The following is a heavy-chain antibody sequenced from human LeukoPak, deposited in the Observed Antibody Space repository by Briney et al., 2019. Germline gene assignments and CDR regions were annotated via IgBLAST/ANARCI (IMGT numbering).Heavy chain of an antibody. CDR2: IYPGDSHT. D-gene: IGHD3-10*01. Sequence: EALKISCKGSGYSFTTYWIGWVRPAPGKGLGWMGIIYPGDSHTRYSPPFQGQVTISADKSVTTACLQWRSLKASHTAMYYCAHRAVRGLHAFDIWGQGTMVTVSS. J-gene: IGHJ3*02. CDR1: GYSFTTYW. CDR3: AHRAVRGLHAFDI. V-gene: IGHV5-51*01.